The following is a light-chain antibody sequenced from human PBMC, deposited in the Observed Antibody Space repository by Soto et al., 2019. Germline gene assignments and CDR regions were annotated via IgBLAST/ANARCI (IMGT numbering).Light chain of an antibody. J-gene: IGKJ5*01. CDR3: QHYVTSSIT. CDR2: AAS. V-gene: IGKV1-39*01. Sequence: DIQMTQSPSSLSASVGDRVTITCRASQSISSYLNWYQQKPGKAPKLLIYAASSLQSGVPSRFSGSGSGTDFTLTISRLEPEDFAVYYCQHYVTSSITFGQGTRLEIK. CDR1: QSISSY.